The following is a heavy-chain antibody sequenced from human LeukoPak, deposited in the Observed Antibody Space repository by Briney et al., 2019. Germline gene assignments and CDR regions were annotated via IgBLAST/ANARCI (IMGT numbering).Heavy chain of an antibody. Sequence: ASVKVSCKASGYTFTSYGISWVRQAPGQGREWMGWISAYNGNTNYAQKLQGRVTMTTDTSTSTAYMELRSLRSDDTAVYYCAREVRYSSGWYYFDYWGQGALVTVSS. D-gene: IGHD6-19*01. V-gene: IGHV1-18*01. CDR3: AREVRYSSGWYYFDY. J-gene: IGHJ4*02. CDR2: ISAYNGNT. CDR1: GYTFTSYG.